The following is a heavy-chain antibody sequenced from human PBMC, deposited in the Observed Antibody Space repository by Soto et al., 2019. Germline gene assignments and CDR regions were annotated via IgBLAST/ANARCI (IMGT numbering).Heavy chain of an antibody. J-gene: IGHJ4*02. V-gene: IGHV4-61*01. CDR2: IYNSVIT. D-gene: IGHD6-19*01. CDR3: ARGWDANS. CDR1: GASVSSGNQY. Sequence: LSLTCTVSGASVSSGNQYWSWIRQPPGKRLEWIGFIYNSVITNYSPSLKSRVSISADTSRNQFSLKMSSVTAADTAVYYCARGWDANSWGQGALVTLSS.